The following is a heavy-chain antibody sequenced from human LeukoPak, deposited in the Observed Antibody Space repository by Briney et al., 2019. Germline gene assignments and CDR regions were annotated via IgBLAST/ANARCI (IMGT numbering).Heavy chain of an antibody. CDR3: AKDGRGFAYCSSTSCYFDY. CDR2: ISYDGSNK. J-gene: IGHJ4*02. V-gene: IGHV3-30*18. D-gene: IGHD2-2*01. Sequence: GRSLRLSCAASGFTFSSYGMHWVRQAPGKGLEWVAVISYDGSNKYYADSVKGRFTISRDNSKNTLYLQMNSLRAEDTAVYYCAKDGRGFAYCSSTSCYFDYWGRGTLVTVSS. CDR1: GFTFSSYG.